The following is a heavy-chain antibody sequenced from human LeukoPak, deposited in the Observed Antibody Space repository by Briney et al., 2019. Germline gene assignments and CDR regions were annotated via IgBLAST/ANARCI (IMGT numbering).Heavy chain of an antibody. D-gene: IGHD3-22*01. CDR3: ATSHVTYSYASTWDGGSYYFDY. CDR2: IYSGGST. CDR1: GFTVSSNY. V-gene: IGHV3-66*01. Sequence: RGSLRLSSAASGFTVSSNYMSWVRQDPGKGLEWVSVIYSGGSTYYADSVKGRFTISRDNSKNTLYLQMNSLRAEDTAVYYCATSHVTYSYASTWDGGSYYFDYWGQGTLVTVSS. J-gene: IGHJ4*02.